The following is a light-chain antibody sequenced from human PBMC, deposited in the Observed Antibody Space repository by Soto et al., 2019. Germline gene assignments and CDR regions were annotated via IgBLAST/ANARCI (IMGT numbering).Light chain of an antibody. CDR1: SSDFGGYNY. Sequence: QSVLTQPASVSGSPGQSITISCTGTSSDFGGYNYVSWYQHHPGKAPKLIIYDVTNRPSGVSNPFSGSKSGNTASLTISGLQPEDEADYYCSSYTTSNTRQIVFGTGTKVNVL. J-gene: IGLJ1*01. CDR3: SSYTTSNTRQIV. V-gene: IGLV2-14*03. CDR2: DVT.